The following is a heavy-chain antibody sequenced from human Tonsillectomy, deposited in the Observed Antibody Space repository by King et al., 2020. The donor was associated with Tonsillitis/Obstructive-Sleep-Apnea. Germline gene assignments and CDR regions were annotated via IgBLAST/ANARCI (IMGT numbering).Heavy chain of an antibody. D-gene: IGHD3-3*01. CDR1: GFSLSNIRMG. Sequence: TLKESGPVLVKPTETLTLTCTVSGFSLSNIRMGVSWIRQPPGKALEWLAHIFSNDEKSYSTSLKNRLTISKDTSKSQVVLTMTNMDPVDTATYYWARTVFWSGYYANWFDPWGQGTLVTVSS. V-gene: IGHV2-26*01. CDR2: IFSNDEK. CDR3: ARTVFWSGYYANWFDP. J-gene: IGHJ5*02.